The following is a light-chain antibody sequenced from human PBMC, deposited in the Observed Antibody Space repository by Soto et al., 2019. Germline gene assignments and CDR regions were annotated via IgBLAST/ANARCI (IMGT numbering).Light chain of an antibody. CDR1: QSVSSSY. CDR3: QQYGSSPR. V-gene: IGKV3-20*01. CDR2: GAS. J-gene: IGKJ3*01. Sequence: EIVLTQSPGTLSLSPGERATLSCRASQSVSSSYLAWYQHKPGQAPRLLIYGASSRATGIPDRFSGSGSGTDFTLTISRLEPEDFAVYYCQQYGSSPRFGPGTKVDIK.